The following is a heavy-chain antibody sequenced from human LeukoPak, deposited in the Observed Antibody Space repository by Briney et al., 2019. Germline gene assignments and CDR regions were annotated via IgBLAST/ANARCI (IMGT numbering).Heavy chain of an antibody. CDR2: ISGSGGST. D-gene: IGHD2-2*01. V-gene: IGHV3-23*01. Sequence: GGSLRLSCAASGFTFSSYAMSWVRQAPGKGLEWVSAISGSGGSTYYADSVKGRFTISRDNSKNTLCLQMNSLRAEDTAVYYCAQDPRGVVPAALSWGQGTLVTVSS. CDR1: GFTFSSYA. CDR3: AQDPRGVVPAALS. J-gene: IGHJ5*02.